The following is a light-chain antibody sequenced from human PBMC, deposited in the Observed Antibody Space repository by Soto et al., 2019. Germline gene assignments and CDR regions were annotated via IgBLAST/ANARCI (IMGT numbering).Light chain of an antibody. CDR1: HTISSSY. Sequence: EIVLTQSPGTLSMSPGERATLSCRASHTISSSYLAWYQQKPGQAPRLLMYGISRRATGIPDRFSGSGSGTDFPLTIARLEHEDFAMYYYQRYVTSSPRTFGQGTKVEIK. CDR2: GIS. V-gene: IGKV3-20*01. CDR3: QRYVTSSPRT. J-gene: IGKJ1*01.